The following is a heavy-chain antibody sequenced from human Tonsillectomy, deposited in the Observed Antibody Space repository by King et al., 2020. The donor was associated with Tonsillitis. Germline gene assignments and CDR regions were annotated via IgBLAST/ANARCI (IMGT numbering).Heavy chain of an antibody. CDR3: ARLWLGESPYFDY. CDR2: FYYSGST. J-gene: IGHJ4*02. CDR1: GGSISSYY. Sequence: VQLQESGPGLVKPSETLSLTCTVSGGSISSYYWSWIRQPPGKGLEWIGYFYYSGSTNYNPSLKSRVTMSVDTSKNQFSLKLSSVTAADTATYYCARLWLGESPYFDYWGQGTLVIVSS. V-gene: IGHV4-59*08. D-gene: IGHD3-10*01.